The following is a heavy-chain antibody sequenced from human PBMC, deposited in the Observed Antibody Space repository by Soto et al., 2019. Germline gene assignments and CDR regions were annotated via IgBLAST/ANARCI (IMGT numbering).Heavy chain of an antibody. V-gene: IGHV3-30*18. CDR2: ISYDGSNK. Sequence: QVQLVESGGGVVQPGRSLRLSCAASGFTISSYGMHWVRQAPGKGLEWVAVISYDGSNKYYADSVKGRYTISRDNSKNTLYLQMNSLRAEDTAVYYCAKERIAVAGPARYYYYYYGMDVWGQGTTVTVSS. CDR1: GFTISSYG. CDR3: AKERIAVAGPARYYYYYYGMDV. D-gene: IGHD6-19*01. J-gene: IGHJ6*02.